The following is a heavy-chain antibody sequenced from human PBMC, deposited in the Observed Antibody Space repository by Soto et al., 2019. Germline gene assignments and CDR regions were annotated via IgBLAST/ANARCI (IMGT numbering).Heavy chain of an antibody. CDR3: ASSQGGYCRGGSCYWFDY. CDR2: IYYSGST. Sequence: PSETLSLTCTVSGGSISSYYWSWIRQPPGKGLEWIGYIYYSGSTNYNPSLKSRVTISVDTSKNQFSLKLGSVTAADTAVYFCASSQGGYCRGGSCYWFDYWGQGTLVTVSS. CDR1: GGSISSYY. D-gene: IGHD2-15*01. J-gene: IGHJ4*02. V-gene: IGHV4-59*08.